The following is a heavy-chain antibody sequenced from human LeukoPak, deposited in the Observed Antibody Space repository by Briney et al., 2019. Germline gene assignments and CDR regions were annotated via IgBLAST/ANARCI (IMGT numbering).Heavy chain of an antibody. D-gene: IGHD6-19*01. CDR3: ARVLAVAGTKERVYYYYSMDV. CDR1: GGTFSSYA. J-gene: IGHJ6*02. Sequence: ASVKVSCKASGGTFSSYAISWVRQAPGQGLEWMGGIIPIFGTANYAQKFQGRVTITADESTSTAYMELSSLRSEDTAVYYCARVLAVAGTKERVYYYYSMDVWGQGTTVTVSS. V-gene: IGHV1-69*13. CDR2: IIPIFGTA.